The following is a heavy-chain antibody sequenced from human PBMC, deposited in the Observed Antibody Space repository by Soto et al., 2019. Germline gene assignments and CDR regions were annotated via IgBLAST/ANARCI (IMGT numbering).Heavy chain of an antibody. D-gene: IGHD3-10*01. CDR3: ARAYYYGSGSYSSQRYYGMDV. CDR2: IDPSDSYT. V-gene: IGHV5-10-1*01. CDR1: GYSFTSYW. Sequence: LKISCKGSGYSFTSYWISWVRQMPGKGLEWMGRIDPSDSYTNYSPSFQGHVTISAGKSISTAYLQWSSLKASDTAMYYCARAYYYGSGSYSSQRYYGMDVWGQGTTVTVSS. J-gene: IGHJ6*02.